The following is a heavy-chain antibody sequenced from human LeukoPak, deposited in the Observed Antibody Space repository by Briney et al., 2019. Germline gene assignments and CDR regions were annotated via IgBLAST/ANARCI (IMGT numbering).Heavy chain of an antibody. J-gene: IGHJ3*02. CDR1: GYSISSGYF. Sequence: SETLSLTCTVSGYSISSGYFWGWIRQPPGKGLEWIGTIYHSGSTYYNPSLKSRVTISLDTSKNQFSLKLSSVTAADTAVYYCAKSNGYGLIDIWGQGTMVTVSS. CDR3: AKSNGYGLIDI. V-gene: IGHV4-38-2*02. D-gene: IGHD3-10*01. CDR2: IYHSGST.